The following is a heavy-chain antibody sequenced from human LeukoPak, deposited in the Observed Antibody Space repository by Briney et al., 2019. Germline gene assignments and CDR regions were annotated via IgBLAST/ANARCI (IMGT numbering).Heavy chain of an antibody. Sequence: ASVKVSCKASGYTFTDYSMHWVRQAPGQGLEWMGWINPNSGDTDYAQKFQGRVTMTRDTSISIAYLEVSRLTSDDTAVYFCARDAIAAAGAGAWGQGTLVTVSS. V-gene: IGHV1-2*02. CDR2: INPNSGDT. D-gene: IGHD6-13*01. CDR1: GYTFTDYS. J-gene: IGHJ4*02. CDR3: ARDAIAAAGAGA.